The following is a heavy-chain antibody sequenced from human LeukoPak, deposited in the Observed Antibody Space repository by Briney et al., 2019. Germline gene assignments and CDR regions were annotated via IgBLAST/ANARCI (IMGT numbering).Heavy chain of an antibody. CDR3: DGADY. D-gene: IGHD5-24*01. V-gene: IGHV3-23*01. CDR1: GFKFSHYA. CDR2: LNGGGDRK. Sequence: GGSLRLSCAASGFKFSHYAMGGVRQAPGKGLEWVSTLNGGGDRKHYADPVRGRFIISRDNSKNTLDLQMNNLRAEDTAVYYCDGADYWGQGTVVTVSS. J-gene: IGHJ4*02.